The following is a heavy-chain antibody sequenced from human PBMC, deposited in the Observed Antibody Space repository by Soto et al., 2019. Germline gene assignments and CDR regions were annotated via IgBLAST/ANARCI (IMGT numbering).Heavy chain of an antibody. D-gene: IGHD6-19*01. J-gene: IGHJ4*02. Sequence: GSLRLSCVASGFTYISSFMGWIRQAPGKGLEWVANINQDGGVTYYVDSVEGRFTISRDNTKDSLYLQMNSLRGEDTAIYYCARYYRGSGRYFFDYWGQGTPVTVSS. CDR1: GFTYISSF. CDR2: INQDGGVT. V-gene: IGHV3-7*03. CDR3: ARYYRGSGRYFFDY.